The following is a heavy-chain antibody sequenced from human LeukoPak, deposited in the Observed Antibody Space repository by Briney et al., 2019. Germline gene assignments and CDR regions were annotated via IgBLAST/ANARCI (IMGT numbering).Heavy chain of an antibody. CDR3: TRGPPNWGYDY. CDR2: MSPNSGNT. Sequence: GASVKVSCKASGYTFTSYDINWVRQATGQGLEWMGWMSPNSGNTGYAQKFQGRATMTRSTSMSTAYMELSSLKSEDTAVYYCTRGPPNWGYDYWGQGTLVTVSS. V-gene: IGHV1-8*01. CDR1: GYTFTSYD. J-gene: IGHJ4*02. D-gene: IGHD7-27*01.